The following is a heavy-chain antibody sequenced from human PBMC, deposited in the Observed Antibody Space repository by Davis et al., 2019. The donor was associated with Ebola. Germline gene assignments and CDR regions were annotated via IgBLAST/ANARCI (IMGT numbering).Heavy chain of an antibody. Sequence: SETLSLTCTVSGGSISSYYWSWIRQPPGKGLEWIGEINHSGSTNYNPSLKSRVTISVDTSKNQFSLKLSSVTAADTAVYYCARDTSNYDILTGALDYWGQGTLVTVSS. D-gene: IGHD3-9*01. CDR2: INHSGST. J-gene: IGHJ4*02. CDR1: GGSISSYY. V-gene: IGHV4-34*01. CDR3: ARDTSNYDILTGALDY.